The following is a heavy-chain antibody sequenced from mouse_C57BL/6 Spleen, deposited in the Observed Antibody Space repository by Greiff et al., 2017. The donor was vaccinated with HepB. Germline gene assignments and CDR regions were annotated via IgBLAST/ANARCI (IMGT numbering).Heavy chain of an antibody. V-gene: IGHV1-15*01. CDR2: IDPETGGT. D-gene: IGHD4-1*01. CDR3: TRRNWDLYYFDY. CDR1: GYTFTDYE. J-gene: IGHJ2*01. Sequence: VKLMESGAELVRPGASVTLSCKASGYTFTDYEMHWVKQTPVHGLEWIGAIDPETGGTAYNQKFKGKAILTADKSSSTAYMELRSLTSEDSAVYYCTRRNWDLYYFDYWGQGTTLTVSS.